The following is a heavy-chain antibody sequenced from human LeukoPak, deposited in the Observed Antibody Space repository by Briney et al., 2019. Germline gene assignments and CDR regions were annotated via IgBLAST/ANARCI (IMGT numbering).Heavy chain of an antibody. CDR3: ARDRGFESYAFDI. CDR1: GGSISSYY. V-gene: IGHV4-59*01. CDR2: IYYSGST. Sequence: SETLSRTCTVSGGSISSYYWNWIRQPPGKGLEWIGYIYYSGSTNYNPSLKCRVTISVDTSKNQFSLKLSSVTAADTAVYYCARDRGFESYAFDIWGQGTMVTVSS. J-gene: IGHJ3*02. D-gene: IGHD3-10*01.